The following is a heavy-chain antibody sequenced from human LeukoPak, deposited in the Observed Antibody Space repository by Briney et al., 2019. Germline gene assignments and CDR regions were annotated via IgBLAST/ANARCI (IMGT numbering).Heavy chain of an antibody. V-gene: IGHV1-2*02. D-gene: IGHD6-19*01. Sequence: GASVKVSYKASGYTFTGYYMHWVRQAPGQGLEWMGWINPNSGGTNYAQKFQGRVTMTRDTSISTAYMELSRLRSDDTAVYYCARDRGIAVAGTGFDPWGQGTLVTVSS. J-gene: IGHJ5*02. CDR2: INPNSGGT. CDR1: GYTFTGYY. CDR3: ARDRGIAVAGTGFDP.